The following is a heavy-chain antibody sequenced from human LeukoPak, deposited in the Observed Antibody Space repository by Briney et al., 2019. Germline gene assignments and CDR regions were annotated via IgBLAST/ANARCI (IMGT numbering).Heavy chain of an antibody. CDR1: SGSFSGYY. CDR2: INHSGST. J-gene: IGHJ6*03. Sequence: SETLSLTCAVYSGSFSGYYWSWMRQPPGKGLEWIGEINHSGSTNYNPSLKSRVTISVDTSKNQFSLKLSSVTAADTAVYYCARGYITMVRGATPSRYYMDVWGKGTTVTVSS. CDR3: ARGYITMVRGATPSRYYMDV. D-gene: IGHD3-10*01. V-gene: IGHV4-34*01.